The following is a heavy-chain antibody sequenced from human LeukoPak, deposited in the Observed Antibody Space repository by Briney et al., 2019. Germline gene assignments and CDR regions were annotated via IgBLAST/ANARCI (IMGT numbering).Heavy chain of an antibody. CDR1: GFTFSSYS. D-gene: IGHD2-15*01. V-gene: IGHV3-21*01. Sequence: GGSLRLSCAASGFTFSSYSMNWVRQAPGKGLEWVSSISSSSSYIYYADSVKGRFTISRDNAKNSLYLQMNSLRADDTAVYYCARGGGYCSGVSCYEYWGQGTLVTVSS. J-gene: IGHJ4*02. CDR3: ARGGGYCSGVSCYEY. CDR2: ISSSSSYI.